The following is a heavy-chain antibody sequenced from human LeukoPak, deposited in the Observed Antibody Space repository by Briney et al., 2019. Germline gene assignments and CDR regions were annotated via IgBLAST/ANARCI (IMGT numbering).Heavy chain of an antibody. CDR3: ARVRWFGKLLDAFDI. V-gene: IGHV3-7*01. CDR2: IKQDGSQK. D-gene: IGHD3-10*01. J-gene: IGHJ3*02. Sequence: GGSLRLSCTASGFTFSNYWMTWVRQAPGKGLEWVANIKQDGSQKHYGDSVKGRFTISRDNAKNSVYLQMNSLRAEDTAVYYCARVRWFGKLLDAFDIWGQGTMVTVSS. CDR1: GFTFSNYW.